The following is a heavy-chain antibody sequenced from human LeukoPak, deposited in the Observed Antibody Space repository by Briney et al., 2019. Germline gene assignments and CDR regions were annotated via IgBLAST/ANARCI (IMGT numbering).Heavy chain of an antibody. V-gene: IGHV5-51*01. Sequence: GESLQISCQGSGSSFTSYWIGWVRQLPGKGLEWMGIIYPGDSGYRYSPSFQGQVTISADKSISTAYLQWSSLKASDTAMYYCARRRAVAGTYYFDYWGQGTLVTVSS. CDR2: IYPGDSGY. CDR1: GSSFTSYW. D-gene: IGHD6-19*01. J-gene: IGHJ4*02. CDR3: ARRRAVAGTYYFDY.